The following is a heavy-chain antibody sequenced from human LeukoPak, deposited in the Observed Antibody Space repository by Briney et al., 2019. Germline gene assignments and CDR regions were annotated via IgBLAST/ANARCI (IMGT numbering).Heavy chain of an antibody. V-gene: IGHV3-30*19. Sequence: GSLRLSCVMSGFTFRSYGMHWVRQAPGKGLEWVAVISYDGSNKYYANSVKGRFTISRDNSKNTLYLQMNSLRAEDTAVYYCARANVLRYFDWLLSHFDYWGQGTLVTVSS. J-gene: IGHJ4*02. CDR3: ARANVLRYFDWLLSHFDY. CDR1: GFTFRSYG. CDR2: ISYDGSNK. D-gene: IGHD3-9*01.